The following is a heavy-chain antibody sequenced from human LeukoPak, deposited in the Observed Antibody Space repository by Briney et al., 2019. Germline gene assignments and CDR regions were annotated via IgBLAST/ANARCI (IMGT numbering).Heavy chain of an antibody. D-gene: IGHD3-10*01. V-gene: IGHV3-33*01. CDR2: IWYDGSNK. J-gene: IGHJ5*02. Sequence: GRSLRLFCAPSGFTLSSYGMHWVRHAPGKGLESVGDIWYDGSNKYFVDSVKGRFTISRANSKNTLYLQMNSLRAEDTAVYYCARGAYYYGSGSFDNWFDPWGQGTLVTVSS. CDR1: GFTLSSYG. CDR3: ARGAYYYGSGSFDNWFDP.